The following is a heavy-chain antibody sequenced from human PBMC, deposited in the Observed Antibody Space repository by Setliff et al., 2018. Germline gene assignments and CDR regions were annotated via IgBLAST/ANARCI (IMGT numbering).Heavy chain of an antibody. CDR2: IYHSGST. Sequence: SETLSLTCAVSGGSISSCGYSWSWIRQPPGKGLEWIGYIYHSGSTYYNPSLKSRVTISVDRSKNQFSLKLSSVTAADTAVYYCASSYCSSTSCHYYFDYWGQGTLVTVSS. J-gene: IGHJ4*02. D-gene: IGHD2-2*01. CDR3: ASSYCSSTSCHYYFDY. CDR1: GGSISSCGYS. V-gene: IGHV4-30-2*01.